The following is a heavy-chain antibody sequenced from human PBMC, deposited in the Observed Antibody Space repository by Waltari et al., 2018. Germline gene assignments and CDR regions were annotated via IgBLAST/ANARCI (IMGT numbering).Heavy chain of an antibody. D-gene: IGHD3-10*01. J-gene: IGHJ6*03. CDR2: INHSGST. V-gene: IGHV4-34*01. Sequence: QVQLQQWGAGLLKPSETLSLTCAVYGGSFSGYYWSWIRQPPGKGLEWIGEINHSGSTNYNPSLKSRVTISVDTSKNQFSLKLSSVTAADMAVYYCARVTYYYGSGSYYILYYYYYYMDVWGKGTTVTVSS. CDR1: GGSFSGYY. CDR3: ARVTYYYGSGSYYILYYYYYYMDV.